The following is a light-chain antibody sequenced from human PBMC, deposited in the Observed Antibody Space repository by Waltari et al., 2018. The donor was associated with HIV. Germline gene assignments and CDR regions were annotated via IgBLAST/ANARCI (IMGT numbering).Light chain of an antibody. V-gene: IGKV2-30*01. CDR2: KVS. CDR1: QRLVFSDGNTY. J-gene: IGKJ1*01. Sequence: DVVVTQSPLSLPVTLGQPASISCRSSQRLVFSDGNTYLNWVHQRQGQSPRRLIYKVSERDYWVQDRFSGSGSGTEFTLKISRVEAEDVGSYYCMQGTHWRPTFGQGTKVEIK. CDR3: MQGTHWRPT.